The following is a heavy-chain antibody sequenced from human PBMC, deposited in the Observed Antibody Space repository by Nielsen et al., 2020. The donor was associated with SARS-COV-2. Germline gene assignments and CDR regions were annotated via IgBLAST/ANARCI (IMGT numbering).Heavy chain of an antibody. V-gene: IGHV3-74*01. Sequence: GGSLRLSCAASGFTFSSYWMHWVRQAPGKGLVWVSRINSDGSSTSYADSVKGLFTISRDNSKNTLYLQMNSLRAEDTAIYYCAKVFQSSNFVGTIYYYAMDVWGQGTTVTVSS. CDR1: GFTFSSYW. CDR2: INSDGSST. CDR3: AKVFQSSNFVGTIYYYAMDV. D-gene: IGHD4-11*01. J-gene: IGHJ6*02.